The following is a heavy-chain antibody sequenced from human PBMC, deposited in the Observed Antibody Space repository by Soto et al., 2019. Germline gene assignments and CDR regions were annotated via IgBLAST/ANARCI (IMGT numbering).Heavy chain of an antibody. Sequence: GESLKISCKGSGYSFTSYWISWVRQMSGKGLEWMGRIDPSDSYTNYSPSFQGHVTISADKSISTAYLQWSSLKASDTAMYYCARQSWYYDFWSGYYLYWFDPWGQGTLVTVSS. V-gene: IGHV5-10-1*01. D-gene: IGHD3-3*01. J-gene: IGHJ5*02. CDR1: GYSFTSYW. CDR3: ARQSWYYDFWSGYYLYWFDP. CDR2: IDPSDSYT.